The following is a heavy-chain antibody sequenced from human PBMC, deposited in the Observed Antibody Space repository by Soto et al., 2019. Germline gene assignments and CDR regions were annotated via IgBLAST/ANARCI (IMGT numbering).Heavy chain of an antibody. Sequence: GGSLRLSCAASGFTFSNAWMSWVRQAPGKGLEWVGRIKSKTDGGTTDYAAPVKGRFTISRDDSKNTLYLQMNSLKAEDTAVYYCTTVYCYDSSGDYYYYYGMDVWGQGTTVTVSS. CDR3: TTVYCYDSSGDYYYYYGMDV. J-gene: IGHJ6*02. CDR1: GFTFSNAW. V-gene: IGHV3-15*01. CDR2: IKSKTDGGTT. D-gene: IGHD3-22*01.